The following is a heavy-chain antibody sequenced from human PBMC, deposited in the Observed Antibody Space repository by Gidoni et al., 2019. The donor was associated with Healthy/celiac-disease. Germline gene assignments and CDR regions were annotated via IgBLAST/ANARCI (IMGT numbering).Heavy chain of an antibody. J-gene: IGHJ5*02. Sequence: VQLVQSGAEVKKPGASVKVSCKASGYTFTGYYMHWVLQEPGQGLAWMGWHNPNSGGTNYTQKLQGRVTMTRDTASSTAYMELSRQRSDDTAVYYCAKGVITIFGVVMNQNWFDPWGQGTLVTVSS. CDR1: GYTFTGYY. CDR3: AKGVITIFGVVMNQNWFDP. V-gene: IGHV1-2*02. D-gene: IGHD3-3*01. CDR2: HNPNSGGT.